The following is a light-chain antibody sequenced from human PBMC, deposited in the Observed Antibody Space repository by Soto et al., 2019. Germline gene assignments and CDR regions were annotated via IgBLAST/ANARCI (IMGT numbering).Light chain of an antibody. CDR3: QQSYSTPPWP. Sequence: DIPMTQSPSSLSASVGDRVTITCRASQSISSYLNWYQQKPGKAPKLLIYAASSLQSGVPSRFSGSGSGTDFTLTISSLQPEDFATYYCQQSYSTPPWPFGQGTKVEIK. CDR1: QSISSY. V-gene: IGKV1-39*01. J-gene: IGKJ1*01. CDR2: AAS.